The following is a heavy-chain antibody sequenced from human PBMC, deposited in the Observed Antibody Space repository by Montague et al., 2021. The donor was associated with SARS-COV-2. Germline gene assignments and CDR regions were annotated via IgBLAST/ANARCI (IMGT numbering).Heavy chain of an antibody. Sequence: PALVKPTQTLTQTCTFSGFSLSTSGMCVSWIRQPPGKSLEWLARIDWDDDKYYSTSLKTRLTISKDTSKNQVVLTMTNMDPVDTATYYCARRTYDILTGYGCGVDDWGQETTVAVFS. CDR2: IDWDDDK. D-gene: IGHD3-9*01. CDR3: ARRTYDILTGYGCGVDD. CDR1: GFSLSTSGMC. V-gene: IGHV2-70*11. J-gene: IGHJ4*03.